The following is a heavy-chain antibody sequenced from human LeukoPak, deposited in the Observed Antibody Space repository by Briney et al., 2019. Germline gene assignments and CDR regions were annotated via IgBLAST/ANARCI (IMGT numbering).Heavy chain of an antibody. CDR2: IYIDDRA. J-gene: IGHJ6*03. CDR3: ARDLAGFQEPRYYYYMDV. V-gene: IGHV3-66*02. Sequence: PGGSLRLSPVASGFTVSRNVMSWVRQSPGKGLELVSLIYIDDRAFYADSVKGRFTISRNNSKNTLCLQMSSLKPEDTAIYYCARDLAGFQEPRYYYYMDVWGKGTTVTVSS. D-gene: IGHD1-14*01. CDR1: GFTVSRNV.